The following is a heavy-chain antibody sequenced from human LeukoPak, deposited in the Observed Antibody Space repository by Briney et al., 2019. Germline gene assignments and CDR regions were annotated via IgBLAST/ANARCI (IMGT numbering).Heavy chain of an antibody. J-gene: IGHJ5*02. CDR1: GYTFTGYY. CDR3: AGDPGFVLLWFGELPWFDP. V-gene: IGHV1-2*02. CDR2: INPNSGGT. D-gene: IGHD3-10*01. Sequence: ASVKVSCKASGYTFTGYYMHWVRQAPGQGLEWMGWINPNSGGTNYAQKFQGRVTMTRDTSISTAYMELSRLRSDDTAVYYCAGDPGFVLLWFGELPWFDPWGQGTLVTVSS.